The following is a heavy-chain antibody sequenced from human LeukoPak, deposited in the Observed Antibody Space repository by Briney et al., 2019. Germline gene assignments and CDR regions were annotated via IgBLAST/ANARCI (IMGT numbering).Heavy chain of an antibody. CDR3: AREPSGYSSSWYSY. CDR2: ISAYNGNT. D-gene: IGHD6-13*01. CDR1: GYTFTSYG. Sequence: ASVKVSCKASGYTFTSYGISWVRQAPGQGLEWMGWISAYNGNTNYAQKLQGRVTMTTDTSTSTAYMELSSLRSEDTAVYYCAREPSGYSSSWYSYWGQGTLVTVSS. J-gene: IGHJ4*02. V-gene: IGHV1-18*01.